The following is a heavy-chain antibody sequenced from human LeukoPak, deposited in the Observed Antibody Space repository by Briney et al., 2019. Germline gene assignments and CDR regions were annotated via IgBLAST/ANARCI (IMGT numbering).Heavy chain of an antibody. D-gene: IGHD5-18*01. CDR2: INHSEST. CDR1: GGSFSSNKW. CDR3: ARPYDSYGRYYYYMDV. V-gene: IGHV4-4*02. J-gene: IGHJ6*03. Sequence: SGTLSLTCAVSGGSFSSNKWWSWVRQPPGKGLEWIGEINHSESTNYNPSLKSRVTISVDTSKNQFSLKLSSVTAADTAVYYCARPYDSYGRYYYYMDVWGKGTTVTVSS.